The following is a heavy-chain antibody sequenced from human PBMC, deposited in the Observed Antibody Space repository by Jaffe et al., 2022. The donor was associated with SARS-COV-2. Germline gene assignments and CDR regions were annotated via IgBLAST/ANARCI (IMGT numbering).Heavy chain of an antibody. CDR2: INPISGGT. CDR1: GYAFTGYY. J-gene: IGHJ6*02. CDR3: ARELLTLTLSYYYGMDV. V-gene: IGHV1-2*02. Sequence: QAQLVQSGAEAKKPGASVKVSCKASGYAFTGYYLHWVRQAPGQGLEWMGWINPISGGTNYAQNFQGRVTMTRDTSTSTTYMELSRLRSDDTAVYYCARELLTLTLSYYYGMDVWGQGTTVTVSS. D-gene: IGHD2-21*02.